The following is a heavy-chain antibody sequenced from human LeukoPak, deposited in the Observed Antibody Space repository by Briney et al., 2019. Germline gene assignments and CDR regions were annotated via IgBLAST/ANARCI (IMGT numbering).Heavy chain of an antibody. CDR1: GYTFTGYY. D-gene: IGHD2-8*01. Sequence: ASVKVSCKASGYTFTGYYMHWVRQAPGQRLEWMGWINPNSGGTNYAQKFQGRVTMTRDTSISTAYMELSRLRSDDTAVYYCARGAPVGVPYGYWGQGTLVTVSS. J-gene: IGHJ4*02. V-gene: IGHV1-2*02. CDR2: INPNSGGT. CDR3: ARGAPVGVPYGY.